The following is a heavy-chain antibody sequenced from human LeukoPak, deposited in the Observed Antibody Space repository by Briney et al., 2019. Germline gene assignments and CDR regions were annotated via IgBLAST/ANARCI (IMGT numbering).Heavy chain of an antibody. CDR1: GFIFNTYV. Sequence: GGSLRLSCAASGFIFNTYVMHWVRQAPGKGLEWLAFIRYDGSNKYYADSVKGRFTISRDNSKNTPYLQMNSLRAEDTAVYYCARDWVNSMDVWGKGTTVTVSS. D-gene: IGHD2-21*01. CDR3: ARDWVNSMDV. CDR2: IRYDGSNK. J-gene: IGHJ6*03. V-gene: IGHV3-30*02.